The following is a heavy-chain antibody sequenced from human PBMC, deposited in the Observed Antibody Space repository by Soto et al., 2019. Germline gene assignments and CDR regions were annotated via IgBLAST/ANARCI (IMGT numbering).Heavy chain of an antibody. CDR2: VNPSGGST. V-gene: IGHV1-46*01. D-gene: IGHD6-13*01. Sequence: SSVKVSCKASGYIFTAYSMHWVRQAPGQGLEWMGVVNPSGGSTNYAQKFQGRITMTRDTSTSTVYMDLSSLTSEDTAVYYCAQVETRSDGISSSEYSLRLGHGTLVT. CDR3: AQVETRSDGISSSEYSLR. CDR1: GYIFTAYS. J-gene: IGHJ1*01.